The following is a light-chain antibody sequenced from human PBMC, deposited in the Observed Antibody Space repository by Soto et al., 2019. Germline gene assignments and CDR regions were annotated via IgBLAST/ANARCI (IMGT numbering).Light chain of an antibody. CDR2: EVT. CDR1: SVDINY. V-gene: IGLV2-8*01. Sequence: QSALTQPPSASGSRGQSVTISCTGTSVDINYVSWFQQHPGKAPKLIICEVTKRPSGVPDRFYGSKSGNTASLTVSGLQDAAEADYYCSSYAGRDIWVFGGGTKLTVL. J-gene: IGLJ3*02. CDR3: SSYAGRDIWV.